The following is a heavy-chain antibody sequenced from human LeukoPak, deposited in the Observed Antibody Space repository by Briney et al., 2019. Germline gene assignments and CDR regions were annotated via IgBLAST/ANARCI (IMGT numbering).Heavy chain of an antibody. CDR2: IYYSGST. D-gene: IGHD2-15*01. CDR1: GGSISSSSYY. J-gene: IGHJ4*02. Sequence: PSETLSLTCTVSGGSISSSSYYWGWIRQPPGKGLEWIGSIYYSGSTYYNPSLKSRVTISVDTSKNQFSLKLTSVTAADTAVYYCARISCSGGSCYWSRGYFDYWGQGTLVTVSS. CDR3: ARISCSGGSCYWSRGYFDY. V-gene: IGHV4-39*07.